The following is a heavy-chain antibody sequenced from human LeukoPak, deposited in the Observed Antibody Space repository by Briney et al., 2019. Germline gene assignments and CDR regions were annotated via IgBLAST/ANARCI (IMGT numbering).Heavy chain of an antibody. CDR2: TAYEGGEK. CDR3: AREVPAVMYDY. J-gene: IGHJ4*02. V-gene: IGHV3-30*01. D-gene: IGHD2-2*01. CDR1: GSTFSGHL. Sequence: GGSLRLSCAASGSTFSGHLLHWVRQAPGKGLEWVAGTAYEGGEKYYADSVSGRFTISRDNSDNTVYLQMNGLRLEDTAVYYCAREVPAVMYDYWGQGTLVTVSS.